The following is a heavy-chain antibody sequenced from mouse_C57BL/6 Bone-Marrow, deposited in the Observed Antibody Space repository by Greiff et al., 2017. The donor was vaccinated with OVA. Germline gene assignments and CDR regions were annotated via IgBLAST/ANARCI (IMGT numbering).Heavy chain of an antibody. CDR1: GFTFSGFW. D-gene: IGHD2-5*01. Sequence: EVNVVETGGGLVQPGGSRGLSCEGSGFTFSGFWMSWVRQTPGKTLEWIGDINSDGSAINYAPSIKDRFTIFRDNDKSTLYLQMSNVRSEDTATXFCMRYSNYWYFDVWGTGTTVTVSS. J-gene: IGHJ1*03. V-gene: IGHV11-2*01. CDR3: MRYSNYWYFDV. CDR2: INSDGSAI.